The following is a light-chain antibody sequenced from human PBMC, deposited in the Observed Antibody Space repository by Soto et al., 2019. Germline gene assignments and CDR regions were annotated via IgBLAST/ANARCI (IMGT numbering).Light chain of an antibody. V-gene: IGKV3-15*01. J-gene: IGKJ5*01. CDR3: QPYNTWPPIT. Sequence: ERVMTRSPATLSVSPGERATLSCGASQSVSIKLAWYQQKPGQAPRLLIYDTSTRATGIPARFSGSGSGTEFTLTISSLQSEDFAVYYCQPYNTWPPITFGQGTRLEIK. CDR1: QSVSIK. CDR2: DTS.